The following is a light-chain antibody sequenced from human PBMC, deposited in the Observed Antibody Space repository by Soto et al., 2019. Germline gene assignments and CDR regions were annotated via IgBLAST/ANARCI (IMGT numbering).Light chain of an antibody. Sequence: QSVLTQPASVSGSPGQSITISCTGTSSDVGGYNYVPWYQQHPGKAPKLIIYEVTHRPSGVSSRFYGSRSGNTASLTISGLQAEDEADYYFKSRTTRNTLVFGGGTKVTVL. CDR1: SSDVGGYNY. J-gene: IGLJ3*02. CDR3: KSRTTRNTLV. CDR2: EVT. V-gene: IGLV2-14*01.